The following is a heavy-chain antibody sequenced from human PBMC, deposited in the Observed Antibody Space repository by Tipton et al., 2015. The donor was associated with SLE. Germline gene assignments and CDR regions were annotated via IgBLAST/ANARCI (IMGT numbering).Heavy chain of an antibody. CDR1: RGSFSGYA. CDR2: INHSGFT. V-gene: IGHV4-34*01. Sequence: TLSLTCAVYRGSFSGYAWSWIRQPPGKGLEWIGEINHSGFTNYNPSLKSRVTMSRDTSTNQLSLKLSSVTAADTAVYYCARAHGSFYYYSVDVWGKGTTVTVSS. J-gene: IGHJ6*03. CDR3: ARAHGSFYYYSVDV.